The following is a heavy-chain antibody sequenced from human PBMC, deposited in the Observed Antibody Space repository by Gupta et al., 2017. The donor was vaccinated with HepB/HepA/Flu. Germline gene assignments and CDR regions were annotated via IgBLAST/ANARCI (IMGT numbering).Heavy chain of an antibody. CDR1: GFIFSNYA. CDR2: ILGDAYKP. V-gene: IGHV3-23*01. J-gene: IGHJ3*02. CDR3: AAGAWWPNGASYDI. D-gene: IGHD2-15*01. Sequence: EVQLLESGGGLVQPGGSLRLSCEASGFIFSNYAMGWVRQAPGEGLDWFSHILGDAYKPFYSDAFKGRFTTSRDNSNATLYFEIKSLIEEETAVYECAAGAWWPNGASYDIWGQGARVTVSS.